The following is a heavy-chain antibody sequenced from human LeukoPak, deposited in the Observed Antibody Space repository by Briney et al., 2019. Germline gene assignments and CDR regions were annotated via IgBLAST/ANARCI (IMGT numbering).Heavy chain of an antibody. V-gene: IGHV3-23*01. J-gene: IGHJ4*02. CDR1: GFTFSSDG. Sequence: GGSLRLSCAASGFTFSSDGMSWVRQAPGKGLEGVSAISGSGGSTYYADAVKGRFTISRDNSKKTLYLQMNSLRAEDTDVYYCARVVPPTDYCSGSYLWDPYYFAYWGQGTLVNVSS. D-gene: IGHD3-10*01. CDR2: ISGSGGST. CDR3: ARVVPPTDYCSGSYLWDPYYFAY.